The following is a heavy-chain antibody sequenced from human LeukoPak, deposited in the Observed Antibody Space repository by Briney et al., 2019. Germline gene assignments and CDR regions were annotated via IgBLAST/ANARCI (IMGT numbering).Heavy chain of an antibody. V-gene: IGHV3-23*01. J-gene: IGHJ4*02. CDR1: GFTFSNFA. Sequence: PGGSLRLSRAASGFTFSNFAMTWVRQAPGKGLEWVSGIHPSGTSTYYADSVKGRFTISRDNSRDTMYLQMNSLRAEDTAIYYCAKGNWLEDRWGQGTLVTVSP. D-gene: IGHD6-19*01. CDR3: AKGNWLEDR. CDR2: IHPSGTST.